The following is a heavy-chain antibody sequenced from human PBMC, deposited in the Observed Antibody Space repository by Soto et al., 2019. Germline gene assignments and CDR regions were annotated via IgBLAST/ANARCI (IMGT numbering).Heavy chain of an antibody. CDR1: GYTFTSYG. CDR2: ISAYNGNT. Sequence: ASVKVSCKASGYTFTSYGISWVRQAPGQGLEWMGWISAYNGNTNYAQKLQGRVTMTTDTSTRTAYMELSSLRSEDTAVYYCARDYDILTGSPWYNWFDPWGQGTLVTVSS. D-gene: IGHD3-9*01. V-gene: IGHV1-18*01. J-gene: IGHJ5*02. CDR3: ARDYDILTGSPWYNWFDP.